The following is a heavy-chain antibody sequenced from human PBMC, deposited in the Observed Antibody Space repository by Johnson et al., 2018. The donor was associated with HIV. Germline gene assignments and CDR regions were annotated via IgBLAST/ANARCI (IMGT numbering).Heavy chain of an antibody. CDR1: GFSFDDYA. CDR2: IGWNRGNI. Sequence: QLVESGGGVVQPGRSLRLSCAASGFSFDDYAMHWVRQAPGKGLEWVSGIGWNRGNIVYADSVRGRFTISRDNAKDSLYLQMNSLRTEDTAFYYCAKDTGAFDIWGQGAMVTVSS. CDR3: AKDTGAFDI. J-gene: IGHJ3*02. V-gene: IGHV3-9*01.